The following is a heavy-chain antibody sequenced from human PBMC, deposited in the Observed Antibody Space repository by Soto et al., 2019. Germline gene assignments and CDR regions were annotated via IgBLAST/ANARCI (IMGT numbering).Heavy chain of an antibody. Sequence: SASMSLPFIVSGASINSISYYWCWIRQPPGKGLEWIGSIYYSGSTYYNPSLKSRVTISVDTSKNQFSLKLSSVTAADTAVFYCARHRARNWFDPWGQGPLVTVSS. D-gene: IGHD6-6*01. CDR2: IYYSGST. CDR3: ARHRARNWFDP. J-gene: IGHJ5*02. CDR1: GASINSISYY. V-gene: IGHV4-39*01.